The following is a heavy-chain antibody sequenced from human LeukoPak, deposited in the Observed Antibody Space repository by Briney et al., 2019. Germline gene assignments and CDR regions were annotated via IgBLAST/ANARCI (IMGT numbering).Heavy chain of an antibody. CDR3: ARDQEGSGNWFDP. D-gene: IGHD3-10*01. CDR2: IIPIFGTA. Sequence: SVTVSCKASGGTFSSYAISWVRQAPGQGLEWMGGIIPIFGTANYPQKFQGRVTITADKSTSTAYMELSSLRSEDTAVYYCARDQEGSGNWFDPWGQGTPVTVSS. V-gene: IGHV1-69*06. CDR1: GGTFSSYA. J-gene: IGHJ5*02.